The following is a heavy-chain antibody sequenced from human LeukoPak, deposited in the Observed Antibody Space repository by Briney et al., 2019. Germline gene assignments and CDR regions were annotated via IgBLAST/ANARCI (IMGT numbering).Heavy chain of an antibody. J-gene: IGHJ4*02. CDR1: GGTFTSYG. CDR2: ISAYNGNT. V-gene: IGHV1-18*01. D-gene: IGHD3-10*01. CDR3: ARLRFRITMVRGVDY. Sequence: ASVKVSCKASGGTFTSYGISWVRQAPGQGLEWMGWISAYNGNTNYAQKLQGRVTMTTDTSTSTAYMELRSLRSDDTAVYYCARLRFRITMVRGVDYWGQGTLVTVSS.